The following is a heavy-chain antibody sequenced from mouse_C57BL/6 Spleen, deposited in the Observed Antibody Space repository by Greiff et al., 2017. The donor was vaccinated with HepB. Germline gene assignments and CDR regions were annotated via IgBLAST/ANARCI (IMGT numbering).Heavy chain of an antibody. V-gene: IGHV1-4*01. CDR3: ARGDYDNGLDY. CDR2: INPSSGYT. D-gene: IGHD2-4*01. CDR1: GYTFTSYT. Sequence: QVQLKESGAELARPGASVKMSCKASGYTFTSYTMHWVKQRPGQGLEWIGYINPSSGYTKYNQKFKDKATLTADKSSSTAYMQLSSLTSEDSAVYYCARGDYDNGLDYWGQGTSVTVSS. J-gene: IGHJ4*01.